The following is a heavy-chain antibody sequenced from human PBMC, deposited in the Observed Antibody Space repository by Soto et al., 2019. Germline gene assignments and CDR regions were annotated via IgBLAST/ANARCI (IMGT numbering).Heavy chain of an antibody. CDR2: IGTAGDT. D-gene: IGHD4-17*01. V-gene: IGHV3-13*01. CDR1: GFTFSSYD. CDR3: ARAYGDPAGAYYYYGMDV. Sequence: ESGGGLVQPGGSLRLSCAASGFTFSSYDMHWVRQATGKGLEWVSAIGTAGDTYYPGSVKGRFTISRENAKNSLYLQMNSLRAGDTAVYYCARAYGDPAGAYYYYGMDVWGQGTTVTVSS. J-gene: IGHJ6*02.